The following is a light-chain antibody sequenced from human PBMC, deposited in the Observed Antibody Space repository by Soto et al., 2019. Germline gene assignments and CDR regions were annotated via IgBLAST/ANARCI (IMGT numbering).Light chain of an antibody. CDR1: HDITKS. CDR2: EAS. J-gene: IGKJ5*01. V-gene: IGKV1-33*01. Sequence: DIQMTQSPSSLSASVGDRVTITCQATHDITKSLNWYQQKPGKAPNLLIYEASNLETGVPSRFSWSGSGTDFTFSTSKLQPENIATSYSQQYGSLPITSGPGKPL. CDR3: QQYGSLPIT.